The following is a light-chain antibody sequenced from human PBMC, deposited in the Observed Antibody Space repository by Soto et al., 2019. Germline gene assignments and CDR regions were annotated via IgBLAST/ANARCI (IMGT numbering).Light chain of an antibody. V-gene: IGKV3-20*01. CDR1: QSVKNNY. J-gene: IGKJ4*01. Sequence: EIVLKPSQDTLSLSPGEKATLSCRASQSVKNNYLTWYQQKPGQDPRFIIYDASSRATGIPDSFSGSRSGTDFTLTISRLEPEDFAVYYCQQYGSTPLTFGGGTKVEIK. CDR3: QQYGSTPLT. CDR2: DAS.